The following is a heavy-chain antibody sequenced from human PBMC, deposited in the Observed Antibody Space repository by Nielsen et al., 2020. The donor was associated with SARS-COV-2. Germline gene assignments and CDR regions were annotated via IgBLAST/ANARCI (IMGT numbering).Heavy chain of an antibody. CDR2: NNPDNGRA. CDR1: GGTFSSYA. D-gene: IGHD1-26*01. CDR3: ARRLYSGNYYYFDY. Sequence: ASVKVSCKASGGTFSSYAISWVRQAPGQGLEWMGRNNPDNGRANYVEKFQGRVTMTRDTSISTAYMELSNLRSDDTAVYYCARRLYSGNYYYFDYWGQGTLVTVSS. V-gene: IGHV1-2*06. J-gene: IGHJ4*02.